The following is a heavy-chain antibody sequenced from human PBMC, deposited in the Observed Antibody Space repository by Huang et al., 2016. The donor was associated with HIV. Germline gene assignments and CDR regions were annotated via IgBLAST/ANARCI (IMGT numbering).Heavy chain of an antibody. CDR3: ARPKMTAIPSDSSWSFFDF. J-gene: IGHJ4*02. V-gene: IGHV4-34*01. Sequence: QVRLEQWGPNLLKPSDTLSLTCAVYGDSFSDSFWTWVRQSPVKGLGWIGEVNNRVSVTHNPSRRDRVSMSVDPSKNQIYLNLTSVSAADSAVYFCARPKMTAIPSDSSWSFFDFWGRGTPVTVSS. D-gene: IGHD3-3*01. CDR1: GDSFSDSF. CDR2: VNNRVSV.